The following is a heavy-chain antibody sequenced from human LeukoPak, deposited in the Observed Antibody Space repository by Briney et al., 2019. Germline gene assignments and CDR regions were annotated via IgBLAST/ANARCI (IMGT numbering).Heavy chain of an antibody. D-gene: IGHD6-6*01. J-gene: IGHJ4*02. CDR1: GGSISSYY. V-gene: IGHV4-4*09. CDR2: IYTSGST. CDR3: ASHSIQYSSSSPYDY. Sequence: SETLSLTCTVSGGSISSYYWSWIRQPPGKGLEWIGYIYTSGSTNYNPSLKSRVTISVDTSKNQFSLKLSSVTAADTAVYYCASHSIQYSSSSPYDYWGQRTLVTVSS.